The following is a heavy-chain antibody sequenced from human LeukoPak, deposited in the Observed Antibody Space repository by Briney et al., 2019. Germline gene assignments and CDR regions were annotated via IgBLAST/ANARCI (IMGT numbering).Heavy chain of an antibody. Sequence: GESLKISCKGSGYIFTNYWIGWVRQMPGKGLEWMGLIYPGDSDTRYSPSLQGQVTISADKSISTAYLQWSSLKASDTAMYYCAKGDRIDIVATYDAFDIWGQGTMVTVSS. CDR3: AKGDRIDIVATYDAFDI. CDR2: IYPGDSDT. J-gene: IGHJ3*02. CDR1: GYIFTNYW. V-gene: IGHV5-51*01. D-gene: IGHD5-12*01.